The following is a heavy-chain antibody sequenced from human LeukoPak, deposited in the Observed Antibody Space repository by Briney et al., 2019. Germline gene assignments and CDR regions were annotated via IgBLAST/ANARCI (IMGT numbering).Heavy chain of an antibody. Sequence: GGSLRLSCAASGFTFSSYWMSWVRQAPGKGPEWVANIKQDGSEKYYVDSVKGRFTISRDNAKNSLYLQMNSLRAEDTAVYYCARDPYDSWSGSLYGMDVWGQGTTVTVSS. CDR3: ARDPYDSWSGSLYGMDV. D-gene: IGHD3-3*01. CDR1: GFTFSSYW. V-gene: IGHV3-7*03. CDR2: IKQDGSEK. J-gene: IGHJ6*02.